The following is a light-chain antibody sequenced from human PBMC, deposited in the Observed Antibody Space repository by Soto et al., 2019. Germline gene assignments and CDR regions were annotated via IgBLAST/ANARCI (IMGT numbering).Light chain of an antibody. Sequence: QSVLTQPASVSGSPGQSITISCSGTSSDVGAYNCVSWHQQHPGKVPKIIIYDVSRRPSGVSNRFSGSKSGNTASLTISGLQAEDEADYYCNSYTTTNTHVFGTGTKVTVL. CDR1: SSDVGAYNC. V-gene: IGLV2-14*01. CDR2: DVS. J-gene: IGLJ1*01. CDR3: NSYTTTNTHV.